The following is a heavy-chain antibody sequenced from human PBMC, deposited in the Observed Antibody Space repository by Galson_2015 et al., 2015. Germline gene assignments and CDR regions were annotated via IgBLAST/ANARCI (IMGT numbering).Heavy chain of an antibody. CDR3: AKDIRSGAWALNT. CDR1: GFTFSSYG. D-gene: IGHD3-10*01. CDR2: VSYDGSSE. V-gene: IGHV3-30*18. Sequence: SLRLSCAASGFTFSSYGMHWVRQAPGKGLEWVAVVSYDGSSEYYADSLKGRFTISRDNSKNTPHLQMNSLRAEDTAVYYCAKDIRSGAWALNTRAQGTRSPASS. J-gene: IGHJ3*02.